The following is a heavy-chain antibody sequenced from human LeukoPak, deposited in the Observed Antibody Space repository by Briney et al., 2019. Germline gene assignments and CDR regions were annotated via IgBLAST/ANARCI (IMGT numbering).Heavy chain of an antibody. J-gene: IGHJ4*02. Sequence: PGGSLRLSCAASGFTFSSYGMHWVRQAPGKGLEWVAVISYDGSNKYYADSVKGRFTISRDNSKNTLYLQMNSLRAEDTAVYYCAKDRYSIGPDYWGQGTLVTVSS. V-gene: IGHV3-30*18. CDR1: GFTFSSYG. CDR2: ISYDGSNK. D-gene: IGHD6-25*01. CDR3: AKDRYSIGPDY.